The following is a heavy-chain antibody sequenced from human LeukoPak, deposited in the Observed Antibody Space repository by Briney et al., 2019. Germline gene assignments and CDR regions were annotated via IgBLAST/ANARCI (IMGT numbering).Heavy chain of an antibody. CDR2: IWYDGSNK. D-gene: IGHD1-26*01. J-gene: IGHJ6*02. CDR3: ARGPWWELQRDYYGMDV. CDR1: GFTFSSYG. V-gene: IGHV3-33*01. Sequence: GGSLRLSCAASGFTFSSYGVHWVRQAPGKGLEWVAVIWYDGSNKYYADSVKGRFTISRDNSKNTLYLQMNSLRAEDTAVYYCARGPWWELQRDYYGMDVWGQGTTVTVSS.